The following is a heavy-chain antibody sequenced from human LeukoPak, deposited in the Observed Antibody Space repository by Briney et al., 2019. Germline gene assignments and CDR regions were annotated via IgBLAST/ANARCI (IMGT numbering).Heavy chain of an antibody. D-gene: IGHD3-9*01. CDR3: ARTPERVRYFDWDYFDY. CDR1: GGAFSSYA. CDR2: SIPICGTA. Sequence: ASVKVSCKASGGAFSSYAISWVRQAPGQGLEWMGGSIPICGTANYAQKFQGRVTITADESTSTAYIELSSLRSEDTAVYYCARTPERVRYFDWDYFDYWGQGTQVTVSS. J-gene: IGHJ4*02. V-gene: IGHV1-69*13.